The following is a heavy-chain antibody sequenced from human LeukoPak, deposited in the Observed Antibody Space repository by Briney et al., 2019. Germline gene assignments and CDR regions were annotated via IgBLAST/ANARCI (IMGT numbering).Heavy chain of an antibody. CDR1: GLTFSNSW. CDR2: INNDGSST. V-gene: IGHV3-74*01. J-gene: IGHJ1*01. Sequence: GGSLRLSCAASGLTFSNSWMHWVRQAPGKGLVWVSRINNDGSSTRYADSVKGRFTISRDNAENTVYLQMNSLRAEDTAVYYCTRVSGLGTNEFYQYWGQGTLVTVPS. D-gene: IGHD3-10*01. CDR3: TRVSGLGTNEFYQY.